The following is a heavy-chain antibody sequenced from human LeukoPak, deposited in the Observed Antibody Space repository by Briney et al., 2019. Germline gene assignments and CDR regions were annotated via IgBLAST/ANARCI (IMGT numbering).Heavy chain of an antibody. CDR3: ARAPGIAVAGSYCYFDL. Sequence: GGSLRLSCAASGFTFSSYDMNWVRQATGKGLEWVSAIGTAGDTYYPGYVKGGFTISRENAKNSLFLQMNSLRAGDTAVYYCARAPGIAVAGSYCYFDLWGRGTLVTVSS. CDR1: GFTFSSYD. J-gene: IGHJ2*01. V-gene: IGHV3-13*04. CDR2: IGTAGDT. D-gene: IGHD6-19*01.